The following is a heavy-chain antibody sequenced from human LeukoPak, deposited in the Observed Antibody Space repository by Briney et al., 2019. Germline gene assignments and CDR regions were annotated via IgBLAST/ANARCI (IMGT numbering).Heavy chain of an antibody. CDR2: MNPNSGNT. CDR3: ARALVAHDAFDI. J-gene: IGHJ3*02. Sequence: ASVKVSCKASGYTFTSYDINWVRQATGQGLEWMGWMNPNSGNTGYAQKFQGRVTMTRNTSISTAYMELSSLRSEDTAVYYCARALVAHDAFDIWGQGTMVTVSS. V-gene: IGHV1-8*01. D-gene: IGHD5-12*01. CDR1: GYTFTSYD.